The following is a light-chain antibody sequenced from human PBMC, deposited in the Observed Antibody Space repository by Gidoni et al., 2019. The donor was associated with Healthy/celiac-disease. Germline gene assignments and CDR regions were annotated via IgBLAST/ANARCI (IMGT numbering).Light chain of an antibody. V-gene: IGKV3-15*01. CDR1: VSSN. CDR3: QQYNNWPPWT. Sequence: VSSNLAWYQQKPGQAPRLLIYGASTRATGIPARFSGSGSGTEFTLTISSLQSEDFAVYYCQQYNNWPPWTFGQGTKVEIK. J-gene: IGKJ1*01. CDR2: GAS.